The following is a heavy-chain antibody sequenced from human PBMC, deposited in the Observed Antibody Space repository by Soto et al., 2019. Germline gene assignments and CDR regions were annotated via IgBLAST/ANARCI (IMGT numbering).Heavy chain of an antibody. D-gene: IGHD3-22*01. V-gene: IGHV4-39*02. CDR3: AREVPGVRLYYYASSGYYSPSGPAFDY. CDR2: IYYSGST. CDR1: GGSISSSSYY. Sequence: QLQLQESGPGLVKPSETLSLTCTVSGGSISSSSYYWGWIRQPPGKGLEWIGSIYYSGSTYYNPYLKVRDTISVDASTNQFSLKLSSVPAADAAVYYCAREVPGVRLYYYASSGYYSPSGPAFDYWGRGTLVTVSS. J-gene: IGHJ4*02.